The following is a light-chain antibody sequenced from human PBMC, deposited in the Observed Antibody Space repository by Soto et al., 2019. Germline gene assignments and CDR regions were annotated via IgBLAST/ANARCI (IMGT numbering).Light chain of an antibody. J-gene: IGLJ1*01. V-gene: IGLV2-14*01. CDR2: EVS. CDR1: SSDVGGYNY. Sequence: QSALTQPASVSGSPGQSITISCTGTSSDVGGYNYVSWYQQHPGKVPKLMIYEVSNRPSGVSNRFSGSKSGNTASLTISGLQAEDKADYYCSSYTSSTTYVFGTGTKVTVL. CDR3: SSYTSSTTYV.